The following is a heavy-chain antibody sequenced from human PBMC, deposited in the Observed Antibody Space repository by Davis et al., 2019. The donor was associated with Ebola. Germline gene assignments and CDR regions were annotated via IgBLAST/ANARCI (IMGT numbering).Heavy chain of an antibody. J-gene: IGHJ4*02. CDR2: ISSSGSYI. CDR3: ARIEWQTRGY. V-gene: IGHV3-21*01. Sequence: GESLKISCAASGFTFSSYSMNWVRQAPGKGLEWVSSISSSGSYIYYADSMKGRFTISRDNAKNSLYLQMNSLRAEDTAVYYCARIEWQTRGYWGQGTLVTVSS. CDR1: GFTFSSYS. D-gene: IGHD3-3*01.